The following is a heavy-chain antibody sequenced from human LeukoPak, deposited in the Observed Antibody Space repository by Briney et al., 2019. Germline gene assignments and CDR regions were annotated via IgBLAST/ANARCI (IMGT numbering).Heavy chain of an antibody. CDR3: ATLRAGMYYYDSSGLFDY. Sequence: ASVKVSCKVSGHTLTELSMHWVRQAPGKGLEWMGGFDPEDGETIYAQKFQGRVTMTEDTSTDTAYMELSSLRSDDTAVYYCATLRAGMYYYDSSGLFDYWGQGTLVTVSS. D-gene: IGHD3-22*01. CDR1: GHTLTELS. CDR2: FDPEDGET. J-gene: IGHJ4*02. V-gene: IGHV1-24*01.